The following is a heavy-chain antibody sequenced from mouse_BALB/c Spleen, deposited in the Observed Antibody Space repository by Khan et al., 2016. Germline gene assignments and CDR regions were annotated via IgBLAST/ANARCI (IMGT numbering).Heavy chain of an antibody. Sequence: EVELVESGGGLVKPGGSLKLSCTASGFTFSDYYIYWVRQTPEKRLEWVATISDGFSYTYHPDSVKGRFTLSRDNAENNLYLQMSSLKSEDTAMYYCARTYGNYGYFDVWGAGTTVTVSS. J-gene: IGHJ1*01. CDR1: GFTFSDYY. D-gene: IGHD2-1*01. CDR2: ISDGFSYT. V-gene: IGHV5-4*02. CDR3: ARTYGNYGYFDV.